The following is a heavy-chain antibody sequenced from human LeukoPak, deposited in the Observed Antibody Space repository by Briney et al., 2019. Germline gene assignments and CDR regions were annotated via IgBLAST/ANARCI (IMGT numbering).Heavy chain of an antibody. CDR2: IKSKTDGGTT. CDR3: TTDKEVVVTAEE. J-gene: IGHJ4*02. V-gene: IGHV3-15*01. D-gene: IGHD2-21*02. Sequence: GGSLRLSCAASGFTFSNAWMSWVRQAPGKGLEWVGRIKSKTDGGTTDYAAPVKGRFTISRDDSKNTLYLQMNSLKTEDTAVYYCTTDKEVVVTAEEWGQGTLVTVSS. CDR1: GFTFSNAW.